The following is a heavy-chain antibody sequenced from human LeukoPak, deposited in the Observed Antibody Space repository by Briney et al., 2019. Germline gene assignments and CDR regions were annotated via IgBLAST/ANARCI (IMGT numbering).Heavy chain of an antibody. CDR3: ARLNIVVMTEWYFDL. CDR1: GGSISSSSYY. D-gene: IGHD2-21*02. V-gene: IGHV4-39*07. Sequence: PSETLSLTCTVSGGSISSSSYYWGWIRQPPGKGLEWIGSIYYSGSTYYNPSLKSRVTMSVDTSKNQFSLKLSSVTAADTAVYYCARLNIVVMTEWYFDLWGRGTLVTVSS. J-gene: IGHJ2*01. CDR2: IYYSGST.